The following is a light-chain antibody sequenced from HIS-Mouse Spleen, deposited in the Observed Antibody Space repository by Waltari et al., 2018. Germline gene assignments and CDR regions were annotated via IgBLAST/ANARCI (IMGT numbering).Light chain of an antibody. Sequence: DIQMTQSPSSLSASVGDRVTITCRGSQSISSYLNCYQQKPGKAHKLLIYASSSLQSGVPSRFSGSGSGTDFTLTISSLQPEDFATYYCQQSYSTPRTFGQGTKLEIK. J-gene: IGKJ2*01. CDR2: ASS. CDR1: QSISSY. CDR3: QQSYSTPRT. V-gene: IGKV1-39*01.